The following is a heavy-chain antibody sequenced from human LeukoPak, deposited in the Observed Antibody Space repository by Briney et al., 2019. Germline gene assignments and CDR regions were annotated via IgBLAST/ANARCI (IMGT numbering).Heavy chain of an antibody. D-gene: IGHD3-16*01. J-gene: IGHJ3*01. CDR1: GYTLTELS. V-gene: IGHV1-24*01. CDR2: FDPEDGET. Sequence: ASVKVSCKVSGYTLTELSMHWVRQAPGKGLEWMGGFDPEDGETIYAQKFQGRVTMTKDTSTSTAYMEMRSLRSDDTAIYYCARVRLVWGMETFDLWGQGTMVTVSS. CDR3: ARVRLVWGMETFDL.